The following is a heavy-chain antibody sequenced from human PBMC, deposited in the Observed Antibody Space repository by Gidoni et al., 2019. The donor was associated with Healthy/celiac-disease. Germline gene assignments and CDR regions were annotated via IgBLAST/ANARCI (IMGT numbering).Heavy chain of an antibody. CDR3: ARSDYGEQTPTPFDY. Sequence: QVQLVQSGAEVQKPGSSVKVSCKASGGTFSSYAISWVRQVPGQGLEWMGGIIPIFGTANYAQKFQGRVTITADESTSTAYMELSSLRSEDTAVYYCARSDYGEQTPTPFDYWGQGTLVTVSS. CDR1: GGTFSSYA. D-gene: IGHD4-17*01. CDR2: IIPIFGTA. V-gene: IGHV1-69*01. J-gene: IGHJ4*02.